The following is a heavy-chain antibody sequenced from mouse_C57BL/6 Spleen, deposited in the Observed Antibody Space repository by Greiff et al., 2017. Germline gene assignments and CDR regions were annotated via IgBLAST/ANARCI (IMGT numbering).Heavy chain of an antibody. J-gene: IGHJ4*01. D-gene: IGHD2-3*01. V-gene: IGHV1-15*01. CDR2: IDPDTGGT. CDR1: GYTFTDYE. CDR3: TSMNYYAMDY. Sequence: QVQLQQSGAELVRPGASVTLSCKASGYTFTDYEMHWVKQTPVHGLEWIGAIDPDTGGTAYNQKFKGKAILTADKSSSTAYMELRSLTSEDSAVYYCTSMNYYAMDYWGQGTSVTVAS.